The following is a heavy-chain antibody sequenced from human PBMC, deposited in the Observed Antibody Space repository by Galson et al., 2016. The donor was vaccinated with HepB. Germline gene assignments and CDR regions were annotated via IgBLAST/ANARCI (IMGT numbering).Heavy chain of an antibody. CDR1: GGSFSTYY. CDR3: ARGLVYFDLGMDV. D-gene: IGHD6-6*01. Sequence: SETLSLTCAVYGGSFSTYYWTWIRQPPGKGLEWIGEINRSGSANYNPSLKSRVTISVDTSKNQFSLKLTSVTAADSAVYYCARGLVYFDLGMDVWGRGTTVTVSS. CDR2: INRSGSA. J-gene: IGHJ6*02. V-gene: IGHV4-34*01.